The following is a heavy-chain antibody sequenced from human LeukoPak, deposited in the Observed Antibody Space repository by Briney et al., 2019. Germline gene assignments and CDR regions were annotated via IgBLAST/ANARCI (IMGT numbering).Heavy chain of an antibody. CDR3: ARVPVPGPRRGLYFDY. Sequence: SGTLSLTCADSGVSISSNLWWTWVRQPPGKGLEWIAEIHHSGSINYNPSLKSRVTISVDKAKNQFSLKLSSVTAEDTAVYYCARVPVPGPRRGLYFDYWGQGTLITVSS. CDR2: IHHSGSI. D-gene: IGHD3-16*01. CDR1: GVSISSNLW. V-gene: IGHV4-4*02. J-gene: IGHJ4*02.